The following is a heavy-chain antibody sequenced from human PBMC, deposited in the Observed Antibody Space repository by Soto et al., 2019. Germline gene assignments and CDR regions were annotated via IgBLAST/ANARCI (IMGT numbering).Heavy chain of an antibody. CDR1: GFIFRSYG. CDR2: RWYDGSKE. Sequence: GGSLRLSCAASGFIFRSYGMHWVRQAPGKGLEWGAMRWYDGSKEYYADSVKGRFTISRDNSKNALFLELNSLTAEDTAIYYCARDGSGPQVRYFDLWGRGPLVTVSS. CDR3: ARDGSGPQVRYFDL. J-gene: IGHJ2*01. D-gene: IGHD1-26*01. V-gene: IGHV3-33*01.